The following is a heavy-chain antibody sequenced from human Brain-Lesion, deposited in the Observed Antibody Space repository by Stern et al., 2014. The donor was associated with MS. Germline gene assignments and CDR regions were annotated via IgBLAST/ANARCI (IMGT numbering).Heavy chain of an antibody. CDR3: ARSDYDYVWGSNRYRTTRYFFDY. D-gene: IGHD3-16*02. V-gene: IGHV3-7*01. CDR2: IKQDGSEK. CDR1: GFTFRFYW. J-gene: IGHJ4*02. Sequence: EVQLVESGGGLVQPGGSLRLSCAASGFTFRFYWMNWVRQTPGMGLEWVANIKQDGSEKFYVDSVKGRFTISRDNTWNSLYLQMNSLRVEDTAVYYCARSDYDYVWGSNRYRTTRYFFDYWSQGTLVSVSS.